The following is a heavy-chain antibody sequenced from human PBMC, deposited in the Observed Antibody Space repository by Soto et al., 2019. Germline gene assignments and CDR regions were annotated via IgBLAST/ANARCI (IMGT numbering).Heavy chain of an antibody. D-gene: IGHD2-2*02. Sequence: QVQLVQSGAEVKKPGASVKVSCKASGYTFTSYYMHWVRQAPGQGLEWMGIINPSGGSTSYAQKLQGRDTRPRATSTSTVYMELSSLRSEDTAVYYCARGGGGKAAAAIGGWFDPWGQGTLVTVSS. CDR2: INPSGGST. CDR1: GYTFTSYY. V-gene: IGHV1-46*01. J-gene: IGHJ5*02. CDR3: ARGGGGKAAAAIGGWFDP.